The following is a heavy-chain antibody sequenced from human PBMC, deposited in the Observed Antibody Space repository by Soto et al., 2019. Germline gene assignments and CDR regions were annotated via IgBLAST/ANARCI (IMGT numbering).Heavy chain of an antibody. V-gene: IGHV4-39*01. CDR3: ARQRLRSNNWFDP. J-gene: IGHJ5*02. Sequence: PLETLSLTCTVSGGSISSSSYYWGWIRQPPGKGLEWIGSIYYSGSTYYNPSLKSRVTISVDTSKNQFSLKLSSVTAADTAVYYCARQRLRSNNWFDPWGQGTLVTVSS. CDR1: GGSISSSSYY. D-gene: IGHD4-17*01. CDR2: IYYSGST.